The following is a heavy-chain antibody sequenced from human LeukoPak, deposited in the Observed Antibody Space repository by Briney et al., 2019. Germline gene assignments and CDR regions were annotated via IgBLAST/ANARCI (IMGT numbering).Heavy chain of an antibody. CDR3: ARIYYYYYDMDV. V-gene: IGHV4-61*02. CDR2: IYASGST. Sequence: PSQTLSLTCTVSGGSISSGSYYWSWIRQPAGKGLKWIGRIYASGSTNYNPSLKSRVTISIDTSKNQFSLKLSSVTAADTAVYYCARIYYYYYDMDVWGKGTTVTISS. J-gene: IGHJ6*03. CDR1: GGSISSGSYY.